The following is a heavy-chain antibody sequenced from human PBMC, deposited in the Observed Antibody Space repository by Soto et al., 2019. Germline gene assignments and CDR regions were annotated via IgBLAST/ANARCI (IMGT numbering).Heavy chain of an antibody. D-gene: IGHD3-10*01. CDR2: IYYSGST. CDR1: GGSISSSSYY. V-gene: IGHV4-39*01. J-gene: IGHJ4*02. CDR3: ARPGRGGYGSGSYYYFDY. Sequence: QLQLQESGPGLVKPSETLSLTCTVSGGSISSSSYYWGWIRQPPGKGLEWIGSIYYSGSTYYNPSLKSRVTISVDTSKNQFSLKLSSVTAADTAVYYCARPGRGGYGSGSYYYFDYWGQGTLVTVSS.